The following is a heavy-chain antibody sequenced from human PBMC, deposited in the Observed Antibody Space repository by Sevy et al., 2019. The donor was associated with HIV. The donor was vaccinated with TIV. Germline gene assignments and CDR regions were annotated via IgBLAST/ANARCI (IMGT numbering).Heavy chain of an antibody. CDR2: IRNRPNSYTT. Sequence: GGSLRLSCAASEFTFSDHYVEWVRQAPGKGLEWVGRIRNRPNSYTTKYAGSVKGRFTISRDDSRNSVYLQMNSLKTQDSAGYYCVRGPNCGVGGCQQISPYCLDVWGKGATVTVSS. V-gene: IGHV3-72*01. J-gene: IGHJ6*03. D-gene: IGHD2-15*01. CDR1: EFTFSDHY. CDR3: VRGPNCGVGGCQQISPYCLDV.